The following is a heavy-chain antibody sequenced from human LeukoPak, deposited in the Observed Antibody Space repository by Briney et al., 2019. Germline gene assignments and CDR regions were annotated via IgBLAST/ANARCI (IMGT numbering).Heavy chain of an antibody. D-gene: IGHD3-22*01. Sequence: PSETLSLTCTVSGGSISSGGYYWSWIRQHPGKGLEWIGYIYYSGSTYYNPSLKSRVTISVDTSKNQFSLKLSSVTAADTAVYYCARGSHPNYYDSSGYIDAFDIWGQGTMVTVSS. V-gene: IGHV4-31*03. CDR3: ARGSHPNYYDSSGYIDAFDI. CDR1: GGSISSGGYY. J-gene: IGHJ3*02. CDR2: IYYSGST.